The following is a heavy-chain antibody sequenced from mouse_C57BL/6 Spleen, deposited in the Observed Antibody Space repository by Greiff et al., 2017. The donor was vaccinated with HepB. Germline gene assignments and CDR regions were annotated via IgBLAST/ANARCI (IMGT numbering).Heavy chain of an antibody. CDR3: ARSPQLRLRAMDY. CDR1: GYTFTSYW. D-gene: IGHD3-2*02. Sequence: QVQLQQPGAELVMPGASVKLSCKASGYTFTSYWMHWVKQRPGQGLEWIGEIDPSDSYTNYNQKFKGKSTLTVDKSSSTAYMQLSSLTSEDSAVYYCARSPQLRLRAMDYWGQGTSVTVSS. J-gene: IGHJ4*01. V-gene: IGHV1-69*01. CDR2: IDPSDSYT.